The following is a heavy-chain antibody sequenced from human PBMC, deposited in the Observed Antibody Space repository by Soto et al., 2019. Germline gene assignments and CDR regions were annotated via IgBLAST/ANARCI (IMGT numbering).Heavy chain of an antibody. Sequence: SGPTLVNATQTLRLTCTFSGFSLSTSGMCVSWIRQPPGKALEWLARIDWDDDKYYNTSLKSRLTITKDTSKNQVVLTMTNMDPVDTATYYCAHYSSTSSFDYWGQGTLVTVSS. D-gene: IGHD6-13*01. CDR3: AHYSSTSSFDY. V-gene: IGHV2-70*12. CDR2: IDWDDDK. CDR1: GFSLSTSGMC. J-gene: IGHJ4*02.